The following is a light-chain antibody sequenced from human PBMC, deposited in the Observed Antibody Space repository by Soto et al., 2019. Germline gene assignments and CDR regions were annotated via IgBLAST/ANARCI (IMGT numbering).Light chain of an antibody. CDR1: QPISTW. Sequence: DIQVTQSPSTLSASVGDRVTITCRASQPISTWLDWYQEKPGKAPKLLIYDASSLEGGVPSRFSGSGSGTEFTLTISSLQPDDFATYYCHQYDYYRPTFGQGTKVEI. CDR3: HQYDYYRPT. J-gene: IGKJ1*01. CDR2: DAS. V-gene: IGKV1-5*01.